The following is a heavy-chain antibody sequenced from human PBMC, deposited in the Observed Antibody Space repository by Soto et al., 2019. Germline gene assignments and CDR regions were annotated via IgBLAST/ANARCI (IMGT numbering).Heavy chain of an antibody. CDR1: GGSISSGGYS. J-gene: IGHJ6*02. D-gene: IGHD3-3*01. CDR2: IYHSGST. CDR3: ASSHSYYDFWSGWAPYYYGMDV. Sequence: PSETLSLTCAVSGGSISSGGYSWSWIRQPPWKGLEWIGYIYHSGSTYYNPSLKSRVTISVDRSKNQFSLKLSSVTAADTAVYYCASSHSYYDFWSGWAPYYYGMDVWGQGXTVTVYS. V-gene: IGHV4-30-2*01.